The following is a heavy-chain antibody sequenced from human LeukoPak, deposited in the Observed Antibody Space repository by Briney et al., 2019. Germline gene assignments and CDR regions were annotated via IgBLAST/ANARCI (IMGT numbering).Heavy chain of an antibody. D-gene: IGHD6-6*01. V-gene: IGHV4-59*01. CDR1: GGSISSYY. Sequence: PSETLSLTCTVSGGSISSYYWSWIRQPPGKGLEWIGYIYYSGSTSYNPSLKSRVTISVDTSKNQFSLKLSSVTAADTALYYCARGVEYSSSSGLGYWGQRTLVTVSS. CDR2: IYYSGST. CDR3: ARGVEYSSSSGLGY. J-gene: IGHJ4*02.